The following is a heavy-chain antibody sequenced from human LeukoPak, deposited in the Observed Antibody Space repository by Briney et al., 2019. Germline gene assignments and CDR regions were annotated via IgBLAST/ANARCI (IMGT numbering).Heavy chain of an antibody. Sequence: GGSLRLSCAASGFTFSSYWMSWVRLAPGKGLEWVANIKQDGSEKYYVDSVKGRFTISRDNAKNSLYLQMNSLRAEDTAVYYCARDREEGLFDPWGQGTLVTVSS. CDR1: GFTFSSYW. J-gene: IGHJ5*02. D-gene: IGHD1-26*01. CDR3: ARDREEGLFDP. CDR2: IKQDGSEK. V-gene: IGHV3-7*01.